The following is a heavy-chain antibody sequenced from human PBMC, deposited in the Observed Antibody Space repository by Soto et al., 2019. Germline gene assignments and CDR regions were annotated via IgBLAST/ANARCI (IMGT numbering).Heavy chain of an antibody. CDR3: ARVMAAMQNWLDP. J-gene: IGHJ5*02. D-gene: IGHD2-2*01. CDR2: IYHTGTT. CDR1: GGSISSIDYF. Sequence: QVQLQESGPGLVKPSQTLSLTCSVSGGSISSIDYFWSWIRQPPGKGLEWIGFIYHTGTTYYNPSLRCLVTISIDTSKSQFSMKLNSVTAADTAVYYCARVMAAMQNWLDPWGQGTLVTVAP. V-gene: IGHV4-30-4*01.